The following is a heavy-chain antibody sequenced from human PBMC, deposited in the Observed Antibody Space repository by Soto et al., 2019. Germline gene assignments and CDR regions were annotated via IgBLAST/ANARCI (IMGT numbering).Heavy chain of an antibody. Sequence: SETLSLTCAVYGGSFSGYYWNWIRQPPGKGLEWIGEINHSGSTNYNPSLKSRVTISVDTSKNQFSLKLTSVTAADTAVYYCARGGGNYYCVDVWDKGTTVTVSS. CDR1: GGSFSGYY. J-gene: IGHJ6*03. D-gene: IGHD3-16*01. V-gene: IGHV4-34*01. CDR2: INHSGST. CDR3: ARGGGNYYCVDV.